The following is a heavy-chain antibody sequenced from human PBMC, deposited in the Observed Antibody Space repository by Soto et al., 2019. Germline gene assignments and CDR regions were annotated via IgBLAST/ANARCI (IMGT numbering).Heavy chain of an antibody. CDR3: ATSRGWRAYFDS. CDR1: GFTFSTYW. V-gene: IGHV3-7*01. CDR2: IKQDGSEK. J-gene: IGHJ4*02. D-gene: IGHD6-19*01. Sequence: EVQLVESGGGLVQPGGSLTLSCAASGFTFSTYWMSWVRQAPGKGLEWVANIKQDGSEKYYVDSVKGRFTISRDNADNSLYLQMNSLRAEDTAVYYCATSRGWRAYFDSWGQGTLVTVSS.